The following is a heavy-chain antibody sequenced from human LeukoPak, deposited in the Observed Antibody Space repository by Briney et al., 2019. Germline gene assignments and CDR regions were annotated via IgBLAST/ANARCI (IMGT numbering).Heavy chain of an antibody. V-gene: IGHV3-23*01. CDR1: GFTFSSYA. Sequence: GGFLRLSCAASGFTFSSYAMSWVRQAPGKGLEWVSAISGSGGSTYYADSVKGRFTISRDNSKNTLYLQMNTLRAEDAAIYYCAKGFYDTGRYSPFDSWGQGTLVTVSS. CDR3: AKGFYDTGRYSPFDS. CDR2: ISGSGGST. D-gene: IGHD3-22*01. J-gene: IGHJ4*02.